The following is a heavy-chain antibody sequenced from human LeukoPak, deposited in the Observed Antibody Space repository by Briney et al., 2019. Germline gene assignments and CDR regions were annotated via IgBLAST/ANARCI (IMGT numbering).Heavy chain of an antibody. CDR3: ARPDSSGFPLDAFDI. CDR2: ISSSSSYI. V-gene: IGHV3-21*01. D-gene: IGHD3-22*01. CDR1: GFTFSSYS. J-gene: IGHJ3*02. Sequence: KPGGSLRLSCAASGFTFSSYSMNWVCQAPGKGLEWVSSISSSSSYIYYADSVKVRFTISRDNAKNSLYLQMNSLRAEDTAVYYCARPDSSGFPLDAFDIWGQGTMVTVSS.